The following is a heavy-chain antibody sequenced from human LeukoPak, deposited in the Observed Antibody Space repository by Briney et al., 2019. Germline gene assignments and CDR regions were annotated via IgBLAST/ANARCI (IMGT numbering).Heavy chain of an antibody. J-gene: IGHJ4*02. CDR3: ARDPVSSQGY. D-gene: IGHD5/OR15-5a*01. CDR2: IYSGGST. Sequence: PGGSLRLSCAASGFTVSSNYMSWVRQAPGKGLEWVSVIYSGGSTYYADSVKGRFTISRDNSKNTLYLQMNCLRAEDTAVYYCARDPVSSQGYWGQGTLVTVSS. V-gene: IGHV3-53*01. CDR1: GFTVSSNY.